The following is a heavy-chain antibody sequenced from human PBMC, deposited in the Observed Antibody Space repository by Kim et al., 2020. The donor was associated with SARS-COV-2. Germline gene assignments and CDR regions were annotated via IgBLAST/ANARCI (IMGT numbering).Heavy chain of an antibody. D-gene: IGHD3-10*01. CDR1: GGSISSGDYY. CDR3: ARGAFGSGSAHFDF. Sequence: SETLSLTCTVSGGSISSGDYYWSWIRQPPGKGLEWIAYSYYTGTTYYNPSLKSRVSISVDMSKNQFSLKLSSATAADTAVYYCARGAFGSGSAHFDFWGQGTLVTVSS. CDR2: SYYTGTT. J-gene: IGHJ4*02. V-gene: IGHV4-30-4*01.